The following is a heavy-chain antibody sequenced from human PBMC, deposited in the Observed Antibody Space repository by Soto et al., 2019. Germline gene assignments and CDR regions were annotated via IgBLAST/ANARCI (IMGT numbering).Heavy chain of an antibody. Sequence: PGGSLRLSCAASGFTFISYAMSWVRQDPGKGLEKVSAISGSGGSTYYADSVKGRFTISRDNSKNTLYLQMNSLRAEDTAVFYCSKFRGPMIFGVGNDAFDIWGQGTMVTVSS. J-gene: IGHJ3*02. V-gene: IGHV3-23*01. CDR2: ISGSGGST. D-gene: IGHD3-3*01. CDR3: SKFRGPMIFGVGNDAFDI. CDR1: GFTFISYA.